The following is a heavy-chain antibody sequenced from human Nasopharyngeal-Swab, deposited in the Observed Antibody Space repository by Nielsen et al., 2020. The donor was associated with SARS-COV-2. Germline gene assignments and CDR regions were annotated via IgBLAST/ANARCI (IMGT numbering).Heavy chain of an antibody. J-gene: IGHJ6*03. D-gene: IGHD4-23*01. CDR2: IRSKANSYAT. CDR1: GFTFSGSA. CDR3: TGPLGATVVTALTGYYYYMDV. V-gene: IGHV3-73*01. Sequence: GGSLRLSCAASGFTFSGSAMHWVRQASGKGLEWVGRIRSKANSYATAYAASVKGRFTISRDDSKNTAYLQMNSLKTEDTAVYYCTGPLGATVVTALTGYYYYMDVWGKGTTVTVSS.